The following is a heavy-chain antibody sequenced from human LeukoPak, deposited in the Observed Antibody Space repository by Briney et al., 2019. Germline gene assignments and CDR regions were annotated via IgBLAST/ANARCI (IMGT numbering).Heavy chain of an antibody. Sequence: ASVKVSCKASGYIFKNYGITWARQAPGQGLEWMGWISPYDGYTNYAERLQGRVTMTTDTSTSTAYMELRSLRSDDTAVYYCARGGHCTNGVCYIFSYWGQGTLVTVS. V-gene: IGHV1-18*01. CDR1: GYIFKNYG. J-gene: IGHJ4*02. CDR2: ISPYDGYT. CDR3: ARGGHCTNGVCYIFSY. D-gene: IGHD2-8*01.